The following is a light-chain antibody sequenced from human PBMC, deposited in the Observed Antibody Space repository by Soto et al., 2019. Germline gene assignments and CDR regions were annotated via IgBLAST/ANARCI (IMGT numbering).Light chain of an antibody. CDR2: DVS. CDR3: SSYKISSTSSV. Sequence: QSVLTQPASVSGSPGHSITISCTGTSSDVGGYNYVSWYQQHPGKAPKLMIYDVSNRPSGVSNRFSGSKSGNTASLTISGLQAEDEVDYYCSSYKISSTSSVFATGIKFTV. J-gene: IGLJ1*01. V-gene: IGLV2-14*01. CDR1: SSDVGGYNY.